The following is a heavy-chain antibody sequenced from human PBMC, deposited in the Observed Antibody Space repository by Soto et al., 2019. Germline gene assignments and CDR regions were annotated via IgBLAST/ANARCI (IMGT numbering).Heavy chain of an antibody. J-gene: IGHJ4*02. CDR3: AKGGRQWLVTSDFNY. D-gene: IGHD6-19*01. CDR1: GFTFSDYA. CDR2: VSHDGRNT. Sequence: VQLVESGGGVVQPGRSLRLSCAASGFTFSDYAMHWVRQAPGKGLEWVAVVSHDGRNTHYADSVKGRFTISRDSSKYTVSLEMTSRRAEAAAAYYCAKGGRQWLVTSDFNYWGQGALVTVSS. V-gene: IGHV3-30*18.